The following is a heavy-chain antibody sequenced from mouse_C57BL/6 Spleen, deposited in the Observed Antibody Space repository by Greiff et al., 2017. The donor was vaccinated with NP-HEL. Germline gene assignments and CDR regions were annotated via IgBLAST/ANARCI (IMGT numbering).Heavy chain of an antibody. V-gene: IGHV1-53*01. CDR2: INPSNGGT. D-gene: IGHD2-3*01. CDR1: GYTFTSYW. J-gene: IGHJ2*01. Sequence: VQLQQPGTELVKPGASVKLSCKASGYTFTSYWMHWVKQRPGQGLEWIGNINPSNGGTNYNEKFKSKATLTVYKSSSTAYIQRSSLTSEDSAVYYCARGDYDGYLDYWGQGTTLTVSS. CDR3: ARGDYDGYLDY.